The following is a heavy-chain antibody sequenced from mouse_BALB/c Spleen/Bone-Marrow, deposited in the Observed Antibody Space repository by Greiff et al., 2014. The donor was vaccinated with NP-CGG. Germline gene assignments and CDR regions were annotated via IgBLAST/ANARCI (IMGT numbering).Heavy chain of an antibody. CDR2: IDPANGNT. V-gene: IGHV14-3*02. CDR1: GFNIKDTY. CDR3: ARGLLQYYYAMDY. Sequence: ESGAELVKPGASVKLSCTASGFNIKDTYMHWVKQRPEQGLEWIGRIDPANGNTKYDPKFQGKATITADTSSNTAYLQLSGLTSEDTAVYYCARGLLQYYYAMDYWGQGTSVTVSS. D-gene: IGHD2-3*01. J-gene: IGHJ4*01.